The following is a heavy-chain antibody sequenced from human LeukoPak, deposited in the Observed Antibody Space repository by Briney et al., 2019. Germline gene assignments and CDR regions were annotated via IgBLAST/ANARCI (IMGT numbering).Heavy chain of an antibody. CDR3: ARNYYYDSSGPWTKTRPGAFDI. J-gene: IGHJ3*02. V-gene: IGHV3-11*04. Sequence: GGSLRLSCAASGFTFSDYYISWIRQAPGKGLEWVSYISSSGSNIYYADSVKGRFTISRDNAKNSLYLQMNSLRAEDTAVYYCARNYYYDSSGPWTKTRPGAFDIWGQGTMVTVSS. CDR2: ISSSGSNI. D-gene: IGHD3-22*01. CDR1: GFTFSDYY.